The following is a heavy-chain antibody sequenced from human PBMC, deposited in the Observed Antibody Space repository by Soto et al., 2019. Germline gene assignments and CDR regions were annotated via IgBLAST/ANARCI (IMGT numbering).Heavy chain of an antibody. CDR2: IYSNEDT. CDR3: ARRGGSSSGYYYYAMDV. V-gene: IGHV4-31*03. D-gene: IGHD6-6*01. CDR1: SDSMNSGGYY. Sequence: QVQLQESGPGLVKPSQTLSLTCSVSSDSMNSGGYYWSWIRQHPGKGLEWIGYIYSNEDTYYNPSLKSRVTISVDTSKNQFSLNLTSVTAADTAVYYCARRGGSSSGYYYYAMDVWGQGTTVTVSS. J-gene: IGHJ6*02.